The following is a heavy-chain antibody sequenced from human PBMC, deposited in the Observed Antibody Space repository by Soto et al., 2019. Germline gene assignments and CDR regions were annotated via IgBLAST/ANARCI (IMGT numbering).Heavy chain of an antibody. J-gene: IGHJ3*02. CDR3: ARGPLGADGFDI. CDR1: GGSLNRNF. V-gene: IGHV4-59*12. Sequence: QVQLQESGPGLVTPSETLSLTCTVSGGSLNRNFWSWIRQPPGKGLEWMAYISFSGATSYNPSHQSLLTISLDTPKNHTTLNLTSVTGADTAVYYFARGPLGADGFDIWGQGTLVTVSS. CDR2: ISFSGAT. D-gene: IGHD1-26*01.